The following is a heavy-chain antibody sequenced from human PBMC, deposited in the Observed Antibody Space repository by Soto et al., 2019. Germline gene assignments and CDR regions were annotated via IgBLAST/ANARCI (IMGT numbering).Heavy chain of an antibody. CDR1: GGSFSGYY. Sequence: SETLSLTCAVYGGSFSGYYWSWIRQPPGKGLEWIGEINHSGSTNYNPSLKSRVTISVDTSKNQFSLQLSSVTAADTAVYYCARGGPLGYSSSWDRVHGQFDPWGQGTLVRVSS. CDR3: ARGGPLGYSSSWDRVHGQFDP. J-gene: IGHJ5*02. V-gene: IGHV4-34*01. CDR2: INHSGST. D-gene: IGHD6-13*01.